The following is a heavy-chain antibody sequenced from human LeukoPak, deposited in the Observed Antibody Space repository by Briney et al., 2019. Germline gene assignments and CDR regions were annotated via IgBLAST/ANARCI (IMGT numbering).Heavy chain of an antibody. Sequence: GASVKVSCKASGGTFSSYAISWVRQAPGQGLEWMGRIIPIFGIANYAQKFQGRVTITADKSTSTAYMELSSLRSEDTAVYYCARVASWRVYNWFDPWGQGTLVTVSS. CDR1: GGTFSSYA. V-gene: IGHV1-69*04. CDR2: IIPIFGIA. CDR3: ARVASWRVYNWFDP. J-gene: IGHJ5*02.